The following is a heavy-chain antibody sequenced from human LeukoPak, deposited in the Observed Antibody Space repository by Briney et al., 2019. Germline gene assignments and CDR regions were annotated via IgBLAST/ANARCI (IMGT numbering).Heavy chain of an antibody. J-gene: IGHJ4*02. CDR2: INQDGSDK. CDR3: VGGDY. CDR1: GLTFSIHW. V-gene: IGHV3-7*01. Sequence: GGSPRLSCAASGLTFSIHWMNWVRQAPGKGLECVANINQDGSDKYYVDSVKGRFTISRDKTKNSLYLQMNSLRAEDTAVYYCVGGDYWGQGTLVTVSS.